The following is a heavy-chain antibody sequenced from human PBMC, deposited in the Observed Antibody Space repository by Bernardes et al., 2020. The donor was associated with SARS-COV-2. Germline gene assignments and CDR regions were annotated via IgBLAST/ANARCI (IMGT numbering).Heavy chain of an antibody. V-gene: IGHV1-18*01. CDR1: GYTFSTYG. Sequence: ASVKVSCKASGYTFSTYGISWVRQAAGHGPEWMGWISGYNGNTYYAQKLQDRVTMTTDTSTSTAYMELRSLRSDDTAVYYCARVGCGGDCYPNPRPYYYYGMDVWG. CDR2: ISGYNGNT. D-gene: IGHD2-21*01. CDR3: ARVGCGGDCYPNPRPYYYYGMDV. J-gene: IGHJ6*02.